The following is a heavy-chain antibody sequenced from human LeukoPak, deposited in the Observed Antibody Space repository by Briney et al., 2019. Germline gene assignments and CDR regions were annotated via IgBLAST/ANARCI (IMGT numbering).Heavy chain of an antibody. J-gene: IGHJ3*02. CDR2: ISSGGDTI. Sequence: GGSLRLSCAAPGFTFSSYGMNWFRQAPGKGLEWLSYISSGGDTIFYADSVKGRFTISRDNAKNSLFLQMNSLRAEDTAVYYCARDRAGGGIWAQGTLVTVSS. CDR3: ARDRAGGGI. V-gene: IGHV3-48*04. CDR1: GFTFSSYG. D-gene: IGHD1-14*01.